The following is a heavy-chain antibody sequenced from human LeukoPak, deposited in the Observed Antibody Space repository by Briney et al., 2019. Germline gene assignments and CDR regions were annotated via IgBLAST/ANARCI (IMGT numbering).Heavy chain of an antibody. CDR1: GGSFSGYY. D-gene: IGHD1-14*01. Sequence: PSETLSLTXAVYGGSFSGYYWSWIRRAPGKGLEWIGKISRSGNTNYNPSLKSRVTISVDTAKNQFSLKLSSVTAADTAVYYCARGGPSELDPWGQGTLVTVSS. V-gene: IGHV4-34*01. J-gene: IGHJ5*02. CDR2: ISRSGNT. CDR3: ARGGPSELDP.